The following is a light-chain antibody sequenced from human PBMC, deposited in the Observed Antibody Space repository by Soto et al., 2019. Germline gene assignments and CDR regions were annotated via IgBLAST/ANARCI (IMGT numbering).Light chain of an antibody. CDR2: SAS. CDR1: RSINTY. V-gene: IGKV1-39*01. J-gene: IGKJ1*01. Sequence: DIQMTQSPSSLSASVGDRVTITCRASRSINTYVNWYQQRPGKAPELLIYSASSLHTGVPSRFSGSGAGTDFTSTINSLLPEDFAIYYCQQTYSPPRTFGQGTKVDIK. CDR3: QQTYSPPRT.